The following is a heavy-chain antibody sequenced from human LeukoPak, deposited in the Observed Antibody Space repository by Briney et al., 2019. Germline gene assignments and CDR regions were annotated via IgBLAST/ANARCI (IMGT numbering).Heavy chain of an antibody. V-gene: IGHV4-59*01. J-gene: IGHJ4*02. CDR3: AGYGSRSSYKAFDY. D-gene: IGHD3-10*01. CDR2: VHYAESS. CDR1: GDSISSSY. Sequence: SETLSLTCIVSGDSISSSYRSWLRQSPGKGLEWIGYVHYAESSYYNPSLKSRVTLSVDTSKNQFSLRLSSVTAADTAVYYCAGYGSRSSYKAFDYWGQGTLVTVSS.